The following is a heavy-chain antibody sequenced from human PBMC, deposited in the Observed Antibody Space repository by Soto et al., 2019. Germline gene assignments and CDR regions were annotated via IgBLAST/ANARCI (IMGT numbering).Heavy chain of an antibody. D-gene: IGHD1-26*01. Sequence: DVQLVESGGGLVQPGRSLRLSCAASGFTFDDYAMHWVRQAPGKGLEWVSGISWNSGSIGYADSVKGRFTISRDNAKNSLYLQMNSLRAEDTALYYCAKDRASGSYGYYYGMDVWGQGTTVTVSS. CDR2: ISWNSGSI. CDR1: GFTFDDYA. J-gene: IGHJ6*02. CDR3: AKDRASGSYGYYYGMDV. V-gene: IGHV3-9*01.